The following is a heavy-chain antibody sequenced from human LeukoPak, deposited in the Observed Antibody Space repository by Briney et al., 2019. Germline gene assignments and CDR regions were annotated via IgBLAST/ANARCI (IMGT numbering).Heavy chain of an antibody. CDR2: ISGSGGST. CDR1: GFTFSSYA. D-gene: IGHD2-15*01. Sequence: GGSLRLSCAASGFTFSSYAISWVRQAPGKGLECVSAISGSGGSTYYADSVKGRFTISRDNSKNTLYLQMNSLRAEDTAVYYCAKAGYCSGGSCYSVLNWFDPWGQGTLVTVSS. V-gene: IGHV3-23*01. CDR3: AKAGYCSGGSCYSVLNWFDP. J-gene: IGHJ5*02.